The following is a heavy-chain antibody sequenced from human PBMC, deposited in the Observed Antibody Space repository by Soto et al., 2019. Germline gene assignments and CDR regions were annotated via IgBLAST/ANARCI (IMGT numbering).Heavy chain of an antibody. CDR3: ARAGDEDAFDI. D-gene: IGHD2-21*02. Sequence: EVQLVESGGGLVKPGGSLRLSCAASGFTFSSYSMNWVRQAPGKGLEWVSSISSSSSYIYYADSVKGRFTISRDNAKNSLCLQMNSLRAEDTAVYYCARAGDEDAFDIWGQGTMVTVSS. J-gene: IGHJ3*02. CDR1: GFTFSSYS. CDR2: ISSSSSYI. V-gene: IGHV3-21*01.